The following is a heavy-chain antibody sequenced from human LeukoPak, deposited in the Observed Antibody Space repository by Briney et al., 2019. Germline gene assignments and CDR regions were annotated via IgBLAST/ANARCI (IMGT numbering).Heavy chain of an antibody. CDR1: GDSFSSGGYY. CDR3: SRDRYYDRSGYYGAFDI. V-gene: IGHV4-31*03. J-gene: IGHJ3*02. Sequence: SETLSLTCTVSGDSFSSGGYYWSWICQRPGEGLEWIGYINYSGNTYYNPSLKSRVTISIGTSKNQFSLKLTSVTAADTAVYYCSRDRYYDRSGYYGAFDIWGQGTMVTVSS. CDR2: INYSGNT. D-gene: IGHD3-22*01.